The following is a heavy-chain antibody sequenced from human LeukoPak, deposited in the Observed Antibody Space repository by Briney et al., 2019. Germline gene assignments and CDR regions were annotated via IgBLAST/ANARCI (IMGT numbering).Heavy chain of an antibody. J-gene: IGHJ4*02. CDR3: AKDLAGVLRFLEWLLGIDY. V-gene: IGHV3-30*18. Sequence: GGSLRLCCAASGFTFSSYGMHWVRQAPGKGLEWVAVISYDGSNKYYADSVKGRFTISRDNSKNTLYLQMNSLRAEDTAVYYCAKDLAGVLRFLEWLLGIDYWGQGTLVTVSS. CDR2: ISYDGSNK. CDR1: GFTFSSYG. D-gene: IGHD3-3*01.